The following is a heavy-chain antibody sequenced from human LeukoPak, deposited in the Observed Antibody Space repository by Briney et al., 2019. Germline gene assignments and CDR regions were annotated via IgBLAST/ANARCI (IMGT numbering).Heavy chain of an antibody. V-gene: IGHV3-49*03. Sequence: PGGSLRLSRTASGFSFGDYAVSWFRQAPGKGLEWVGFIRSERYGGTVEYAASVKGRCIISRDDSKNIAYLEMSSLRTEDTAVYFCSKDEFGSSLYETTFDVWGPGAMVTVSA. CDR1: GFSFGDYA. CDR2: IRSERYGGTV. D-gene: IGHD3-10*01. CDR3: SKDEFGSSLYETTFDV. J-gene: IGHJ3*01.